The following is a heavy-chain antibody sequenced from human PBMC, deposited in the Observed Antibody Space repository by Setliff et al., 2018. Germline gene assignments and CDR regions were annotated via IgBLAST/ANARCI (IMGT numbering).Heavy chain of an antibody. CDR3: ARELVIIATWGNSAMGEAFDI. CDR1: RYTFTGYY. V-gene: IGHV1-2*02. CDR2: INPNSGGT. Sequence: GASVKVSCKASRYTFTGYYMHWVRQAPGQGLEWMGWINPNSGGTNYAQKLQGRVTMTRDTSISTAYMELSRLRPDDTAVYYCARELVIIATWGNSAMGEAFDIWGQGTMVTVSS. J-gene: IGHJ3*02. D-gene: IGHD3-16*01.